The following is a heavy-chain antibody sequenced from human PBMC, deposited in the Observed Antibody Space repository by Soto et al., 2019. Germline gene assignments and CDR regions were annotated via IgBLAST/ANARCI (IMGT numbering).Heavy chain of an antibody. CDR2: INPSGGHT. D-gene: IGHD2-21*02. J-gene: IGHJ4*02. CDR3: ARGGHVVVVTAVFDY. Sequence: QVQLMQSGAEVKKPGASVKVSCKASGNTFTNYYIHWVRQAPGQGLEWMGTINPSGGHTTYSQNFLGRVTMTRDTSTSTLYMELTSLTSDDTAVYYCARGGHVVVVTAVFDYWGQGTLVTVSS. CDR1: GNTFTNYY. V-gene: IGHV1-46*01.